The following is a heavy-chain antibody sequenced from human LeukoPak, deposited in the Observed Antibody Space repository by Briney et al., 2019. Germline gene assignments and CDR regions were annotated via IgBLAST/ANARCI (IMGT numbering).Heavy chain of an antibody. D-gene: IGHD4-11*01. CDR1: GYTFTGYY. Sequence: ASVKVSCKASGYTFTGYYMHWVRQAPGQGLEWMGWINPNSGGTNYAQKFQGRVTMTRDTSISTAYMELSRLRSDDTAVHYCARERRLQNQYYYYYMDVWGKGTTVTVSS. CDR3: ARERRLQNQYYYYYMDV. V-gene: IGHV1-2*02. CDR2: INPNSGGT. J-gene: IGHJ6*03.